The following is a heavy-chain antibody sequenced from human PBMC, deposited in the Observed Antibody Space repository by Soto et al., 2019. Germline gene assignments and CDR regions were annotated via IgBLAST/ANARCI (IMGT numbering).Heavy chain of an antibody. CDR2: ISGSGNTS. CDR3: AKDRGRTWYEDY. CDR1: GFTFSSYD. D-gene: IGHD6-13*01. V-gene: IGHV3-23*01. J-gene: IGHJ4*02. Sequence: EVQLLESGGGLVQPGGSLRLSCAASGFTFSSYDMTWVRQAPGKGLEWVSAISGSGNTSYYADSVKGRFTISRDSSKKMLYLQMNSLRPEDTAVYYCAKDRGRTWYEDYWGQGTLVTVSS.